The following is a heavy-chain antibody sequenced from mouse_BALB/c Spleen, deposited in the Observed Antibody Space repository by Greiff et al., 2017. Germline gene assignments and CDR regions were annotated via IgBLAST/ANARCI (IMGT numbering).Heavy chain of an antibody. CDR3: ARFDYDAGFAY. V-gene: IGHV1-14*01. Sequence: EVKLMESGPELVKPGASVKMSCKASGYTFTSYVMHWVKQKPGQGLEWIGYINPYNDGTKYNEKFKGKATLTSDKSSSTAYMELSSLTSEDSAVYYCARFDYDAGFAYWGQGTLVTVSA. CDR1: GYTFTSYV. J-gene: IGHJ3*01. D-gene: IGHD2-4*01. CDR2: INPYNDGT.